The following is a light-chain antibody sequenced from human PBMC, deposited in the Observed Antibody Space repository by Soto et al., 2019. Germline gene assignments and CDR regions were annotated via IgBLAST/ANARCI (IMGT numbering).Light chain of an antibody. Sequence: EIVMTPSPGTLSVSPCERATLSSRASQSVSSILAWYQQKPGQAPWLLIYDASNRATGIPARFSGSGSWTDFTLTISRLEPEDFAVYYCQQYGSSLITFGQGTRLDIK. V-gene: IGKV3-20*01. CDR1: QSVSSI. CDR3: QQYGSSLIT. J-gene: IGKJ5*01. CDR2: DAS.